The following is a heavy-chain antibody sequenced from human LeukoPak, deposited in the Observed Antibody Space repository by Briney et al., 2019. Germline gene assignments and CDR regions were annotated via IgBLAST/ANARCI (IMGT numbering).Heavy chain of an antibody. V-gene: IGHV4-59*08. CDR2: IYYSGST. Sequence: SETLSLTCTVSGGSISSYYWGWIRQPPGKGLEWIGYIYYSGSTNYNPSLKSRVTISVDTPKNQFSLKLSSVTAADTAVYYCARRTQWPYYFDYWGQGTLVTVSS. CDR3: ARRTQWPYYFDY. J-gene: IGHJ4*02. CDR1: GGSISSYY. D-gene: IGHD6-19*01.